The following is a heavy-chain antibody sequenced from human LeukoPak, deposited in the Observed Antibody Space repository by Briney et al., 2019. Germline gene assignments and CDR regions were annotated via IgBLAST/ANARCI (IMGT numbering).Heavy chain of an antibody. D-gene: IGHD2-15*01. CDR1: GGSLSGYY. J-gene: IGHJ6*02. Sequence: SETLSLTCAVYGGSLSGYYWSWIRQPPGKGLEWIGEINHSGSTNYNPSLKSRVTISVDTSKNQFSLKLSSVTAADTAVYYCARDAVVAAVAAYYYYYGMDVWGQGTTVTVSS. CDR3: ARDAVVAAVAAYYYYYGMDV. CDR2: INHSGST. V-gene: IGHV4-34*01.